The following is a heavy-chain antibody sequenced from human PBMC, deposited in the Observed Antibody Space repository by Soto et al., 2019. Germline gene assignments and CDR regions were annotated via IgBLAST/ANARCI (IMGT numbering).Heavy chain of an antibody. V-gene: IGHV5-51*01. J-gene: IGHJ4*02. D-gene: IGHD5-12*01. Sequence: GESLKISCQGSGYNFSRYWIGWVRQMPGKGPEWMGIIYPGDSDPRYSPSFQGQVTISADKSISTAYLQWTSLKASDTATYYCALHNSGWDIGYWGQGTLVTVSS. CDR2: IYPGDSDP. CDR3: ALHNSGWDIGY. CDR1: GYNFSRYW.